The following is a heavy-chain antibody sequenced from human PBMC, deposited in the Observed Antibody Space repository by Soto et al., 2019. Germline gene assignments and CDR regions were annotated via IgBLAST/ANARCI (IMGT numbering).Heavy chain of an antibody. CDR2: ISSGSSTI. J-gene: IGHJ5*02. V-gene: IGHV3-48*01. D-gene: IGHD1-26*01. CDR1: GFTFSTHS. Sequence: EVQLVESGGGLVQPGGSLRLSCAASGFTFSTHSMNWVRQTPGKGVEWISYISSGSSTIYYADSVKGRFTISRHNAKNSVYLQMNSLRAEDTAVYYCARGPMPVGAITSWGQGTLVTVSS. CDR3: ARGPMPVGAITS.